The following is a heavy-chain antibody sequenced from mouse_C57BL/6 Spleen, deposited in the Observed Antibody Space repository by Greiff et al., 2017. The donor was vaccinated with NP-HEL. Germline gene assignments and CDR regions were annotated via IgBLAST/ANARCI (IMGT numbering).Heavy chain of an antibody. V-gene: IGHV1-15*01. Sequence: VQLQQSGAELVRPGASVTLSCKASGYTFTDYEMHWVKQTPVHGLEWIGAIDPETGGTAYNQKFKGKAILTADKSSSTAYMELRSLTSEDSAVYYCTRNYYSNYGYFDVWGTGTTVTVSS. CDR3: TRNYYSNYGYFDV. CDR2: IDPETGGT. J-gene: IGHJ1*03. D-gene: IGHD2-5*01. CDR1: GYTFTDYE.